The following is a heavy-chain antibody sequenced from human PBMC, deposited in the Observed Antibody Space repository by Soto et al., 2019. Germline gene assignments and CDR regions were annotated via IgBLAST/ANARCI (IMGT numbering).Heavy chain of an antibody. CDR2: IYYSGST. CDR1: GGSISDFY. Sequence: PSETLSLTCTVPGGSISDFYWSWIRQPPGKGLEWIGYIYYSGSTNYNPSLKSRVTISVDTSKNQFSLNLRSMSPADTAVYYCARVGGLAARTFDYWGPGTLVTVSS. J-gene: IGHJ4*02. CDR3: ARVGGLAARTFDY. D-gene: IGHD6-6*01. V-gene: IGHV4-59*01.